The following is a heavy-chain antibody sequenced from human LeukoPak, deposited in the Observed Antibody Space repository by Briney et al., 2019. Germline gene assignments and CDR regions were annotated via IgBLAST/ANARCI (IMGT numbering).Heavy chain of an antibody. CDR1: GGTFSSYA. CDR3: ARDPLSDYVWGSYRLNWFDP. Sequence: SVKVSCKASGGTFSSYAISWVRQAPGQGLEWLGGIILIFGTANYAQKFQGRVTMTRDTSISTAYMELSRLRSDDTAVYYCARDPLSDYVWGSYRLNWFDPWGQGTLVTVSS. V-gene: IGHV1-69*05. J-gene: IGHJ5*02. CDR2: IILIFGTA. D-gene: IGHD3-16*02.